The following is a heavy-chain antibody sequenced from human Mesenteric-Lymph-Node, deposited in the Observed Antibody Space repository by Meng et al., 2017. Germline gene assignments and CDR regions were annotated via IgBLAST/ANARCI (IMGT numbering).Heavy chain of an antibody. D-gene: IGHD5-24*01. J-gene: IGHJ4*02. CDR1: GGSINSGDYY. CDR2: VYYTGST. CDR3: ARNYNFDY. Sequence: QERLQWSGQGLVKPSQTLSLTCTVSGGSINSGDYYWSWIRQPPGKGLEWIGCVYYTGSTYYNPSLKSRVTISMDTSKNQFSLRLSSVTAADTAVYYCARNYNFDYWGQGTLVTVSS. V-gene: IGHV4-30-4*01.